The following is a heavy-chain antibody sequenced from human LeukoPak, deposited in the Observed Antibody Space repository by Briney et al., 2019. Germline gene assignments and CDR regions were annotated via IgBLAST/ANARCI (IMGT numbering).Heavy chain of an antibody. Sequence: SQTLSLTCAISGDSVSSNSVTWNWIRQSPSRGLEWLGRTYYRSTWYNDYAVSVRGRITVNPDTSKNQFSLHLNSVTPEDTAVYYCTRRLTQYDCFDPWGQGILVTVSS. CDR2: TYYRSTWYN. CDR1: GDSVSSNSVT. D-gene: IGHD2-2*01. V-gene: IGHV6-1*01. CDR3: TRRLTQYDCFDP. J-gene: IGHJ5*02.